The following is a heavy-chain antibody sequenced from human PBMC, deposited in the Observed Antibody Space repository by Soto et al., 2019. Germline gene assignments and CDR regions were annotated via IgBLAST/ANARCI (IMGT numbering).Heavy chain of an antibody. J-gene: IGHJ4*02. CDR1: GFTFSDYW. V-gene: IGHV3-74*01. D-gene: IGHD1-26*01. CDR3: VRLGFVGEGDF. Sequence: QPGGSLRLSCATSGFTFSDYWIHWARQVPGEGLVWVSRIDGYGTNTDYAESVRGRFTISRDSAKSTAFLQMDSLRVEDTAVYHCVRLGFVGEGDFWGQGILVTVSS. CDR2: IDGYGTNT.